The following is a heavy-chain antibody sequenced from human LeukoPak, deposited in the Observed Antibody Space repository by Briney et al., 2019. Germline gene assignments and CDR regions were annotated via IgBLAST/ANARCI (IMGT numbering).Heavy chain of an antibody. CDR3: ARGRYGDYWAYFDY. D-gene: IGHD4-17*01. V-gene: IGHV1-18*01. J-gene: IGHJ4*02. CDR1: GYTFTSYG. CDR2: ISAYNGNT. Sequence: ASVKVSCKASGYTFTSYGISWVRRAPGQGLEWMGWISAYNGNTNYAQKLQGRVTMTTDTSTSTAYMELRSLRSDDTAVYYCARGRYGDYWAYFDYWGQGTLVTVSS.